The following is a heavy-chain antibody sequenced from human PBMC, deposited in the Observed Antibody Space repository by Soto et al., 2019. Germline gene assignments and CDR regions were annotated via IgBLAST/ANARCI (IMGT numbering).Heavy chain of an antibody. J-gene: IGHJ5*02. CDR3: ARPGLGDCTNGVCPNWFDP. Sequence: QVQLVQSGAEVKKPGASVKVSCKASGYTFTSYGISWVRQAPGQGLEWMGWISAYNGNTNYAQKLQGRVTMTTDTSTCTADMELRSMRSDDTAVYYCARPGLGDCTNGVCPNWFDPWGQGTLVTVSS. V-gene: IGHV1-18*01. CDR2: ISAYNGNT. D-gene: IGHD2-8*01. CDR1: GYTFTSYG.